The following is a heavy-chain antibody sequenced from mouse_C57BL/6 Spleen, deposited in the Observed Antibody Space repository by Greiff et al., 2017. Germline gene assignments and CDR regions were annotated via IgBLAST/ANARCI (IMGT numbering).Heavy chain of an antibody. Sequence: QVQLKESGPGLVQPSQSLSITCTVSGFSLTSSGVHWVRQSPGKGLEWLGVIWSGGSTDYNAAFISKLSISNDNSKSQIFFKMNSLQAYDTAIYYCARKAGEGAMDYWGQGTSVTVSS. J-gene: IGHJ4*01. CDR2: IWSGGST. CDR1: GFSLTSSG. CDR3: ARKAGEGAMDY. V-gene: IGHV2-2*01.